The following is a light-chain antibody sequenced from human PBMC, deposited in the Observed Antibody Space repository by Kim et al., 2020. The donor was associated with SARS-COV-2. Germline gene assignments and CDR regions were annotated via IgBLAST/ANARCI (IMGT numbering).Light chain of an antibody. CDR3: SALDSSDVV. V-gene: IGLV10-54*02. CDR1: SNIVGNQG. J-gene: IGLJ2*01. Sequence: QAGLTQPPSVSKGLRQTATLTCTGNSNIVGNQGAAWLQQHQGHPPKLLSYRNNNRPSGISERFSASRSGNTASLTITGLQPEDEADYYCSALDSSDVVFGGGTQLTVL. CDR2: RNN.